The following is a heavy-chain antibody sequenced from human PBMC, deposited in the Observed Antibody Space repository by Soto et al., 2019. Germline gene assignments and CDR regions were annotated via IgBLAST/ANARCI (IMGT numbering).Heavy chain of an antibody. J-gene: IGHJ4*02. CDR3: ARGPSGDKVHY. CDR2: IYNSVTT. V-gene: IGHV4-30-4*01. CDR1: GDSISNGYYT. D-gene: IGHD3-10*01. Sequence: QVQLQESGPGLVEPSQTLSLTCTVSGDSISNGYYTWSWIRQPPGKDLEWIGHIYNSVTTYSTPSLKSRLTIPADTSKNQFPLKLSSVTAADTAVYYCARGPSGDKVHYWGQGTLVTVSS.